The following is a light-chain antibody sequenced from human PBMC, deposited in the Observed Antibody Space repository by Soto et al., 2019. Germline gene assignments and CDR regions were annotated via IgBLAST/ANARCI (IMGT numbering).Light chain of an antibody. CDR2: GAS. J-gene: IGKJ1*01. CDR3: QQYNNWPRT. CDR1: QSVSGN. Sequence: EIVMTQSPGTLSVSPGERATLACRASQSVSGNLAWYQQKPGQAPRLLIYGASTRATGIPAWFSGSGSGTEFTLTISSLQSEDFAVYYCQQYNNWPRTFGQGTNVEIK. V-gene: IGKV3-15*01.